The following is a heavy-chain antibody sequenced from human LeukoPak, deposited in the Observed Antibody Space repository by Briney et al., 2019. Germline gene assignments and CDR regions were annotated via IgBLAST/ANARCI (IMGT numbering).Heavy chain of an antibody. J-gene: IGHJ4*02. CDR1: RFTFSSYS. D-gene: IGHD1-14*01. V-gene: IGHV3-21*01. CDR2: ISTSSNI. Sequence: GGSLRLSCAASRFTFSSYSMNWVRQAPGKGLEWISSISTSSNIHYADSVKGRFTISRDNAKNSLYLQMNSLRAEDTAVYYCARGTLNIPGEHGAFDYWGQGTLVTVSS. CDR3: ARGTLNIPGEHGAFDY.